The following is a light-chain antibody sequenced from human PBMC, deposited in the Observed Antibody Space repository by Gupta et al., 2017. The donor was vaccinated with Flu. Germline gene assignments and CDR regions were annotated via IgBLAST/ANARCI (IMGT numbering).Light chain of an antibody. Sequence: ARAPLSCRASQSVSIKFAWYQQTPGQAPRLLIYGASIRATGIPARFSGSGSGTEFTLTISSLQSEDFAVYYCQQYDNWPFTFGQGTKLEIK. J-gene: IGKJ2*01. CDR2: GAS. V-gene: IGKV3-15*01. CDR3: QQYDNWPFT. CDR1: QSVSIK.